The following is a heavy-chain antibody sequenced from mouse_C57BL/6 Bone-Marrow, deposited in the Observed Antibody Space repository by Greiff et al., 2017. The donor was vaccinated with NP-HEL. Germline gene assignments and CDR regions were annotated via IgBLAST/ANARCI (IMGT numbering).Heavy chain of an antibody. Sequence: VLLQQSGAELVRPGVSVTLSCKASGYTFIDYEMHWVKQTPVHGLEVIGAIDPETGDTAYNQKFKGKAILTADKSTSTVYMELRSLTSEDSAVYYCTSKRKYDGCYSLAYWGQGTLVTVSA. CDR1: GYTFIDYE. CDR3: TSKRKYDGCYSLAY. CDR2: IDPETGDT. D-gene: IGHD2-3*01. J-gene: IGHJ3*01. V-gene: IGHV1-15*01.